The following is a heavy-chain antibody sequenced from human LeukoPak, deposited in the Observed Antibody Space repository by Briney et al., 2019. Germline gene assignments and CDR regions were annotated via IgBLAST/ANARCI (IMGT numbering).Heavy chain of an antibody. V-gene: IGHV1-18*01. CDR3: ARYLVATTFRNSRYYWFDP. Sequence: ASVKVSCKASGYTFTSYGISWVRQAPGQGLEWMGWISAYNGNTNYAQKLQGRVTMTTDTSTSTAYMELRSLRSDDTAVYYSARYLVATTFRNSRYYWFDPWGQGTLVTVSS. CDR2: ISAYNGNT. D-gene: IGHD5-12*01. CDR1: GYTFTSYG. J-gene: IGHJ5*02.